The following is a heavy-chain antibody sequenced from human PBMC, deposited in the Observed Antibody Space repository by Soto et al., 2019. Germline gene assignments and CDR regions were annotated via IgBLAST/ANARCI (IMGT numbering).Heavy chain of an antibody. J-gene: IGHJ1*01. CDR2: IYSGGST. Sequence: EVQLVESGGGLIQPGGSLRLSCAASGFTVSSNYMSWVRQAPGKGLEWVSVIYSGGSTYYADSVKGRFTISRDNSKNTLYLQMNSLRAEDTAVYYCAYSSGWTIEYFQHWGQGTLVTVSS. V-gene: IGHV3-53*01. CDR1: GFTVSSNY. D-gene: IGHD6-19*01. CDR3: AYSSGWTIEYFQH.